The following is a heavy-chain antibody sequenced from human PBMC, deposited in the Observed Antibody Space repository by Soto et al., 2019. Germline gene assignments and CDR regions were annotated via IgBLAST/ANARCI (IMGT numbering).Heavy chain of an antibody. V-gene: IGHV4-59*08. CDR1: GGSINNKY. CDR2: VHYSGST. D-gene: IGHD2-2*01. J-gene: IGHJ4*02. Sequence: PSETLSLTCTVSGGSINNKYWSWIRQPPGKGLEWIGYVHYSGSTSNNPSLKSRATISVDTSKNQLSLELSSVTAADTAVYYCARHYCNSDKCYYFDYWGQGTLVTVSS. CDR3: ARHYCNSDKCYYFDY.